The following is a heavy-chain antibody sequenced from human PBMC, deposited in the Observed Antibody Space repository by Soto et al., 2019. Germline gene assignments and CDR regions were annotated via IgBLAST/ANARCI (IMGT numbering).Heavy chain of an antibody. J-gene: IGHJ4*02. CDR1: GGSFSGYY. V-gene: IGHV4-34*01. CDR3: ARGRTTVKFDY. Sequence: SETLSLTCAVYGGSFSGYYWSWIRQPPGKGLEWIGEINHSGSTNYNPSLKSRVTISVDTSKNQFSLKLSSVTAADTAVYYCARGRTTVKFDYWGQGTLVTVSS. D-gene: IGHD4-4*01. CDR2: INHSGST.